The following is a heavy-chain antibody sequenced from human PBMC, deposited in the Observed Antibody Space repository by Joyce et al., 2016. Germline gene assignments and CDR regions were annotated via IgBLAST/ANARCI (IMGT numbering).Heavy chain of an antibody. CDR3: ARDEKGPGYKGAFDY. J-gene: IGHJ4*02. Sequence: QVQLVQSGAEMKKPGASVKVSCKTSGYIFDYFYLHWVRQAPGQGLEWMGLIKPRTAIASYEQRFQGRVTMTRDTSTSTVHMELNSLSSEDTAIYYCARDEKGPGYKGAFDYWGQGTLVTVSS. D-gene: IGHD5-24*01. CDR2: IKPRTAIA. CDR1: GYIFDYFY. V-gene: IGHV1-46*02.